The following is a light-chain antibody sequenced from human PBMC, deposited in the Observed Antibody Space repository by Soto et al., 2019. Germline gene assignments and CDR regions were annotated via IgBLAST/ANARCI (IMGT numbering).Light chain of an antibody. Sequence: EIVLTQSPGTLSLSPGERATLSCRASQSVSSSYLAWYQQKPGQAPRLLIYGASSSATGIPYRFSGSGSGTDFTLTINRLEPEDFAVYYCQQYGSSRTFGQGTKVEIK. CDR2: GAS. V-gene: IGKV3-20*01. J-gene: IGKJ1*01. CDR3: QQYGSSRT. CDR1: QSVSSSY.